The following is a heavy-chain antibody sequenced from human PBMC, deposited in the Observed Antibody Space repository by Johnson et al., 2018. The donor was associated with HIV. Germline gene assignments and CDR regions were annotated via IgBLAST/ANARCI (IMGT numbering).Heavy chain of an antibody. CDR3: ASVIGSYYFWGAFDI. CDR2: ISYDGSNK. CDR1: GFTFSSYA. J-gene: IGHJ3*02. D-gene: IGHD1-26*01. V-gene: IGHV3-30*04. Sequence: QVQLVESGGGVVQPGRSLRLSCAASGFTFSSYAMHWVRQAPGKGLEWVAVISYDGSNKYYADSVKGRFTISRDNSKNTLYLQMNSLRAEDTAVYYCASVIGSYYFWGAFDIWGQGTMVTVSS.